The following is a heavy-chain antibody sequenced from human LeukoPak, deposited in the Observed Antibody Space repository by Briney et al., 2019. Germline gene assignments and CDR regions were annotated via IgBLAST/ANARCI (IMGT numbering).Heavy chain of an antibody. Sequence: SETLSLTCTVSGGSISSYYWSWIRQPPGKGLEWIGYIYYSGSTNYNPSLKSRVTISVDTSKNQFSLKLSSVTAADTAVYYRARVTVAGEADYWGQGTLVTVSS. CDR1: GGSISSYY. J-gene: IGHJ4*02. CDR2: IYYSGST. V-gene: IGHV4-59*01. D-gene: IGHD6-19*01. CDR3: ARVTVAGEADY.